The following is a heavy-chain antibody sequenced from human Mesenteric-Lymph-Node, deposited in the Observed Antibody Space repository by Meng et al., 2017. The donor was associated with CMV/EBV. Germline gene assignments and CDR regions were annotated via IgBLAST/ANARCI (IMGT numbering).Heavy chain of an antibody. CDR2: IYSGGTT. D-gene: IGHD5-12*01. Sequence: GESLKISCAASGFTFSSYAMSWVRQAPGKGLEWVSVIYSGGTTYYADAVKGRFTISKDNSKNTLYLQMNSLRADDTAVYYCTREIDFEYSGSTDAFDIWGQGTTVTVSS. CDR3: TREIDFEYSGSTDAFDI. J-gene: IGHJ3*02. V-gene: IGHV3-23*03. CDR1: GFTFSSYA.